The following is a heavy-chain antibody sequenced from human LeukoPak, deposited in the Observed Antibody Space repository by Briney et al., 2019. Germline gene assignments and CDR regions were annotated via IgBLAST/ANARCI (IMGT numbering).Heavy chain of an antibody. Sequence: ASVKVSCKASGYTLTSYGISWVRQAPGQGLEWMGWISAHNGDTNYAQKLQGRVTMTTDTSTSTAYMELKSLRSDDTAVYYCARGGSGWCIDNWSQGTLVTVSS. D-gene: IGHD6-19*01. CDR2: ISAHNGDT. J-gene: IGHJ4*02. V-gene: IGHV1-18*01. CDR1: GYTLTSYG. CDR3: ARGGSGWCIDN.